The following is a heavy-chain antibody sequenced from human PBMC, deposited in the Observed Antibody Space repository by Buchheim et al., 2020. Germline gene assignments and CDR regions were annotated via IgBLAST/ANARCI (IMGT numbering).Heavy chain of an antibody. CDR2: IFSGGST. J-gene: IGHJ4*02. CDR1: GFTVSSDY. CDR3: AKATTFDY. Sequence: VQLVESGGGLVQPGGSLRLSCAASGFTVSSDYMSWVRQAPGKGLEWVSVIFSGGSTYYADSVKGRFSVSRDNSKNTVSLQMNSLRAEDTAVYYCAKATTFDYWGQGTL. D-gene: IGHD1-14*01. V-gene: IGHV3-66*01.